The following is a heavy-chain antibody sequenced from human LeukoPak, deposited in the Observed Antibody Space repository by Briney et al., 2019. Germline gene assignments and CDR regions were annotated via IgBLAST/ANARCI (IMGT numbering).Heavy chain of an antibody. CDR2: ISSSSGTI. CDR3: ARVDYGDYAGEDY. Sequence: GGSLRLSCAASGFTFSSYSMNWVRQAPGKGLEWVSYISSSSGTIYYADSVKGRFTISRDNAKNSLYLQMNSLRAEDTAVYYCARVDYGDYAGEDYWGQGTLVAVSS. D-gene: IGHD4-17*01. V-gene: IGHV3-48*04. J-gene: IGHJ4*02. CDR1: GFTFSSYS.